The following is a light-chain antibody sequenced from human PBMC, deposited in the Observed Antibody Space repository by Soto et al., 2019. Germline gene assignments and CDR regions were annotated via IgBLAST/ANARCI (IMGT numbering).Light chain of an antibody. CDR3: QQYSSTPRT. V-gene: IGKV3-20*01. CDR2: GAS. CDR1: QSVSSNY. Sequence: EIVLTQSPGTLSLSPGERATLSCRASQSVSSNYVAWYQQKPGQAPRLLVHGASTRVTGIPARFTGSGSETEFTLTISRLEPEDFAVYFCQQYSSTPRTFGQGTKVEVK. J-gene: IGKJ1*01.